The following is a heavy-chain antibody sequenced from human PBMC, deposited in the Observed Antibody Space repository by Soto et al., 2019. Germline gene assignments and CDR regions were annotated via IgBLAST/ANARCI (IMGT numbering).Heavy chain of an antibody. D-gene: IGHD6-6*01. V-gene: IGHV4-59*08. CDR2: IYYSGST. Sequence: PSETLSLTCTVSGGSISSYYWSWIRQPPGKGLEWIGYIYYSGSTNYNPSLKSRVTISVDTSKNQFSLKLSSVTAADTAVYYCARGDQQLAFGYYYYYYMDVWGKGTTVTVSS. J-gene: IGHJ6*03. CDR3: ARGDQQLAFGYYYYYYMDV. CDR1: GGSISSYY.